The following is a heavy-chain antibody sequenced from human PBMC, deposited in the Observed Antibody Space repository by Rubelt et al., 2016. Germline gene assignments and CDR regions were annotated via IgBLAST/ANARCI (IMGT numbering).Heavy chain of an antibody. Sequence: VQLYESGPGLVKSSGTLSLTCAVCGGSISRKRWWNWVRQPPGKGLEWLGDIYYSGSTYYNPALKSRIPISLDTSTNQFSLKLSSVTAAATVVYYCARGHPSRRHMDVWGKGTTVTVSS. CDR3: ARGHPSRRHMDV. V-gene: IGHV4-4*02. J-gene: IGHJ6*03. CDR1: GGSISRKRW. CDR2: IYYSGST.